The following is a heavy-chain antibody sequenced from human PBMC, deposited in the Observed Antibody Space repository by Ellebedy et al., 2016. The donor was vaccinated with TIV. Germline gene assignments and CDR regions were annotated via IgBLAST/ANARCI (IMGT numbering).Heavy chain of an antibody. D-gene: IGHD1-26*01. CDR2: INPHNGGT. Sequence: ASVKVSCKASGYTFINSYIHWVRQAPGQGLEWLGWINPHNGGTNYALNFRGRVTMTPDMSINTAYMELSTFTFDDTAIYYCAKGLLRELLGFDSWGQGTLVAVSS. V-gene: IGHV1-2*02. CDR3: AKGLLRELLGFDS. J-gene: IGHJ4*02. CDR1: GYTFINSY.